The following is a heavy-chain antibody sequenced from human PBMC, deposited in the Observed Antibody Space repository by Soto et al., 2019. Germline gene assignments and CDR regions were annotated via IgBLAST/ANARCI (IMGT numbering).Heavy chain of an antibody. J-gene: IGHJ3*02. V-gene: IGHV3-30-3*01. Sequence: GSLRLSFAASGFTFRNYPMNWVLQAPDKGLQGVAVISYDGSNRDYEDSVRGRFTISRDNSKNTIYLQMNSLRPEDTAVYYCAQRLGGSYAFEIWGQGTMVTVSS. CDR3: AQRLGGSYAFEI. D-gene: IGHD6-25*01. CDR1: GFTFRNYP. CDR2: ISYDGSNR.